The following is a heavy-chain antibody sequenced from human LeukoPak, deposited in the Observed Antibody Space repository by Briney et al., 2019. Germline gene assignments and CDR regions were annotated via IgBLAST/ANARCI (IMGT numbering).Heavy chain of an antibody. D-gene: IGHD2-2*01. Sequence: PGGSLRLSCAASGFTLSSHAMHWVRQAPGKGLEWVANIKQDGSEKYYVDSVKGRFTISRDNAKNSLYLQMNSLRAEDTAVYYCARGGYCSSTSCYWFYYYYMDVWGKGTTVTVSS. CDR3: ARGGYCSSTSCYWFYYYYMDV. V-gene: IGHV3-7*01. J-gene: IGHJ6*03. CDR2: IKQDGSEK. CDR1: GFTLSSHA.